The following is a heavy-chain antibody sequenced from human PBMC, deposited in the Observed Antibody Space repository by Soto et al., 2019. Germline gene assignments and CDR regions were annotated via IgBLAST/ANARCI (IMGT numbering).Heavy chain of an antibody. CDR1: GFTFSSYA. D-gene: IGHD6-13*01. J-gene: IGHJ3*02. Sequence: GGSLRLSCAASGFTFSSYAMHWVRQAPGKGLEWVAVISYDGSNKYYADSVKGRFTISRDNSKNTLYLQMNSLRAEDTAVYYCASGQQLGYNDAFDIWGQGTMVTVSS. CDR3: ASGQQLGYNDAFDI. CDR2: ISYDGSNK. V-gene: IGHV3-30-3*01.